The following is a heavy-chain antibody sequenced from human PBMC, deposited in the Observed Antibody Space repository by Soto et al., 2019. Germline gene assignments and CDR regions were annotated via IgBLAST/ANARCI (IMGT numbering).Heavy chain of an antibody. Sequence: QVLLQDSGPGLMKPSQTLSLTCTVSGLTITSASYYWSWIRKPPGKGLEWGGNTYYNGSPYYRPSLKSRVTLWLDTSKNQFSMRLTSVTAADTAVYYCARYRTSGSWSKFDYWGQGTLVTVSS. CDR2: TYYNGSP. V-gene: IGHV4-31*03. D-gene: IGHD6-13*01. J-gene: IGHJ4*02. CDR1: GLTITSASYY. CDR3: ARYRTSGSWSKFDY.